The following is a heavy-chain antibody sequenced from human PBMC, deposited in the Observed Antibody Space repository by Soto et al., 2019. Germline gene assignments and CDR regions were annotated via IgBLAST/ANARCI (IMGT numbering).Heavy chain of an antibody. CDR2: INHSGST. J-gene: IGHJ6*02. CDR3: ARDPRAIFGVVISGYYYGMDV. CDR1: GGSFIGYY. Sequence: PSETLSLTCAVYGGSFIGYYCICVRHPPFKGLEWIGEINHSGSTNYNPSLKSRVTISVDTSKNQFSLKLSSVTAADTAVYYCARDPRAIFGVVISGYYYGMDVWGQGTMVTVSS. V-gene: IGHV4-34*01. D-gene: IGHD3-3*01.